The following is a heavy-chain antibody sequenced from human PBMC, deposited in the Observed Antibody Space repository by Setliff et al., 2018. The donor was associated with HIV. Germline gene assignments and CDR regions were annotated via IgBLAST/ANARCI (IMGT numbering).Heavy chain of an antibody. J-gene: IGHJ2*01. D-gene: IGHD3-22*01. V-gene: IGHV3-7*03. CDR3: AREGPNPYYRDTSGYYSYWYFDL. CDR2: IKQDGGEE. Sequence: GALRLSCVASGTDLNVGYMSWIRQAPGKGPEWMGNIKQDGGEENYADSVKGRFTISRDNAKNSLYLQMSSLRAQDTAVYYCAREGPNPYYRDTSGYYSYWYFDLWGRGTLVTVSS. CDR1: GTDLNVGY.